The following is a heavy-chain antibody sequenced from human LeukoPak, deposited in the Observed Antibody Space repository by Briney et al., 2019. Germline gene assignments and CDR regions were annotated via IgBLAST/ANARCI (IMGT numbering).Heavy chain of an antibody. CDR2: INPNSGGT. V-gene: IGHV1-2*02. Sequence: GASVKVSCKASGCTFTGYYMHWVRQAPGQGLEWMGWINPNSGGTNYAQKFQGRVTMTRDTSISTAYMELSRLRSDDTAVYYCARDRIAVKNWFDPWGQGTLVTVSS. CDR1: GCTFTGYY. J-gene: IGHJ5*02. D-gene: IGHD6-19*01. CDR3: ARDRIAVKNWFDP.